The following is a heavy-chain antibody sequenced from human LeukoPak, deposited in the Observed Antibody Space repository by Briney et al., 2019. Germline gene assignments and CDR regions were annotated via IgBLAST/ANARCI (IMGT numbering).Heavy chain of an antibody. CDR2: IKQDGSEP. J-gene: IGHJ4*02. CDR3: ARGSTVTTFDY. D-gene: IGHD4-17*01. V-gene: IGHV3-7*01. CDR1: GFTFSSYW. Sequence: PGGSPRLSCAASGFTFSSYWMSWVRQAPGKGLEWVANIKQDGSEPYYLDSVKGRFTISRDDANNSLYLQMNSLRAEDTAVYYCARGSTVTTFDYWGQGTLSPSPQ.